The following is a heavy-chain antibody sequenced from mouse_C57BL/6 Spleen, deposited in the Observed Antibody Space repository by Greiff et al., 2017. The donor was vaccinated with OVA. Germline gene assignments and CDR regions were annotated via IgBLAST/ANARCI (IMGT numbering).Heavy chain of an antibody. CDR3: ARSTLGWLLRFAY. Sequence: QVQLKQPGTELVKPGASVKLSCKASGYTFTSYWMHWVKQRPGQGLEWIGNINPSNGGTNYNEKFKSKATLTVDKSSSTAYMQLSSLTSEDSAVYYCARSTLGWLLRFAYWGQGTLVTVSA. CDR2: INPSNGGT. J-gene: IGHJ3*01. V-gene: IGHV1-53*01. D-gene: IGHD2-3*01. CDR1: GYTFTSYW.